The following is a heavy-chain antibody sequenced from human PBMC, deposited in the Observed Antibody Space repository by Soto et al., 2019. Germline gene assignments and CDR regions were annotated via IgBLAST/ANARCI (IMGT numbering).Heavy chain of an antibody. Sequence: QVHLVQSGAEVKKPGSSVKVSCKASGGTFRTYAMSWVRQAPGQGLEWMGGIIPIFGTANYSQKFQGRLTITADESTSTAYMDLSSLTSEDTAVYYCARGVHYYVPPGAFDIWGQGTKVTVSS. V-gene: IGHV1-69*12. J-gene: IGHJ3*02. CDR1: GGTFRTYA. D-gene: IGHD3-22*01. CDR3: ARGVHYYVPPGAFDI. CDR2: IIPIFGTA.